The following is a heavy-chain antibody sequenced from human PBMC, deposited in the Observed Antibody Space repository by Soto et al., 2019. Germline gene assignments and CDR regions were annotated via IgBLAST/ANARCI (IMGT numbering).Heavy chain of an antibody. D-gene: IGHD2-8*01. CDR3: ARAKPYCTNGVCYKSDGYYYYGMDV. V-gene: IGHV1-69*06. Sequence: GASVKVSCKASGGTFSSYAISWVRQAPGQGLEWMGGIIPIFGTANYAQKFQGRVTITADKSTSTAYMELSSLRSEDTAVYYCARAKPYCTNGVCYKSDGYYYYGMDVWGQGTTVTVSS. J-gene: IGHJ6*02. CDR2: IIPIFGTA. CDR1: GGTFSSYA.